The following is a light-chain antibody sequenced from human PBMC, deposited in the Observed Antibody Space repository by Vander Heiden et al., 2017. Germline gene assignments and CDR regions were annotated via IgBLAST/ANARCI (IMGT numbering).Light chain of an antibody. CDR1: QDISSW. J-gene: IGKJ2*01. CDR3: QQCKSYPYT. Sequence: TQVPHSPSGLSASPGDRVTLSSRSSQDISSWLAWYQQKPGKAPKLLIYDASSLQSGIPARFSGSGSGTDFTLTISSLQPEDFATYYCQQCKSYPYTFGQGTKLESK. CDR2: DAS. V-gene: IGKV1-12*01.